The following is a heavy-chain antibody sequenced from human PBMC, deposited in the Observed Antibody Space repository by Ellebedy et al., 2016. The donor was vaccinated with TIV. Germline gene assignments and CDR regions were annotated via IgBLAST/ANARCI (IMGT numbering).Heavy chain of an antibody. CDR2: IKQDGSEK. V-gene: IGHV3-7*03. CDR1: GFTFSSYW. CDR3: ARDDMITFGGVIVRTLPQGT. J-gene: IGHJ4*02. Sequence: GESLKISXAASGFTFSSYWMSWVRQAPGKGLEWVANIKQDGSEKYYVDSVKGRFTISRVNAKNSLYLQMNSLRAEDTAVYYCARDDMITFGGVIVRTLPQGTWGQGTLVTVSS. D-gene: IGHD3-16*02.